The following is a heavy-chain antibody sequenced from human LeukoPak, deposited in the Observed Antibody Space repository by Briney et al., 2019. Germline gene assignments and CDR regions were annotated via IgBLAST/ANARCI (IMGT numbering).Heavy chain of an antibody. Sequence: PSETLSLTCTVSGGSLTTYYWTWIRQPAGKGLEWIGRIYSTGTTNYNPSLRSRVTMSVDTSKNQFSLKLSSVTAADTAVYYCARDHRGSRRDHDAFDIWGQGTMVTVSS. CDR1: GGSLTTYY. D-gene: IGHD6-13*01. CDR2: IYSTGTT. CDR3: ARDHRGSRRDHDAFDI. J-gene: IGHJ3*02. V-gene: IGHV4-4*07.